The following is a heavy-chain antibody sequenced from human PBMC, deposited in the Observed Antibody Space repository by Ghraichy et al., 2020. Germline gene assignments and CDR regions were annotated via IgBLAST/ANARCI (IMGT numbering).Heavy chain of an antibody. Sequence: GGSLRLSCAASGFTFSSYAMSWVRQATGKGLEWVSTISDSGGSSFHADSVKGRFTISRDNSNNTLYLQMNSLRVEDTAVYYCAKTRARTIVAANNYWGQGTLVTVSS. CDR1: GFTFSSYA. J-gene: IGHJ4*02. D-gene: IGHD6-13*01. V-gene: IGHV3-23*01. CDR2: ISDSGGSS. CDR3: AKTRARTIVAANNY.